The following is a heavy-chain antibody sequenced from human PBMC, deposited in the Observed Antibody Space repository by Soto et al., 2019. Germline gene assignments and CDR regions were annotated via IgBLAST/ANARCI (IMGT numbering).Heavy chain of an antibody. CDR1: GYSLSSGHS. CDR2: IFHTGST. V-gene: IGHV4-38-2*01. J-gene: IGHJ6*01. Sequence: SETLSLTCSVSGYSLSSGHSWGWIRQPPGKGLEWIGSIFHTGSTSYNPSLKSRVTLSVDTSKNQFSLKLSSVPAADTALYFCATIPWLDGREVCGQVNRGIVAS. D-gene: IGHD2-21*01. CDR3: ATIPWLDGREV.